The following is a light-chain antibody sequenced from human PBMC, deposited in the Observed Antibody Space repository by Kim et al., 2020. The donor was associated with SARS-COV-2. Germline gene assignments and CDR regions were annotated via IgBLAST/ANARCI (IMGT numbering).Light chain of an antibody. Sequence: DIQMTQSPSTLSASVGDRVTISCRASQNINNWLAWYQHRPGRAPSLLISQASNLESGVPSRFSGSGSGTDFTLTISSLQPDDFATYYYQQYNTYPWTFGQGTKLDI. J-gene: IGKJ2*02. CDR1: QNINNW. V-gene: IGKV1-5*03. CDR2: QAS. CDR3: QQYNTYPWT.